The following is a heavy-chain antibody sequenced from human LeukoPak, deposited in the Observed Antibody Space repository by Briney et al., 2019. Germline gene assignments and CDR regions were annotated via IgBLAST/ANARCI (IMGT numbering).Heavy chain of an antibody. V-gene: IGHV3-23*01. CDR2: ISGSGGST. D-gene: IGHD4-23*01. CDR1: GFTFSSYA. CDR3: AKSDWDYGGVGD. Sequence: PGGSLRLSCAASGFTFSSYAMSRVRQAPGKGLEWVSAISGSGGSTYYADSVKGRFTISRDNSKNTLYLQMNSLRAEDTAVYYCAKSDWDYGGVGDWGQGTLVTVSS. J-gene: IGHJ4*02.